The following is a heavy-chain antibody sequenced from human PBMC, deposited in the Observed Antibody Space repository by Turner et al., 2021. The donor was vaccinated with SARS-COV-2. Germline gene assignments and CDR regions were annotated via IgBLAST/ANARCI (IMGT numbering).Heavy chain of an antibody. Sequence: EVQLVETGGGLLQPGGSLRLSCAASGFTVSSNYMSWVRQAPGKGLEWVSVIYSGGSTYYADSVKGRFTISRDNSKNTLYLQMNSLRGEDTAVYYCARSTYCSSTRCYDAFDIWGQGTMVTVSS. D-gene: IGHD2-2*01. CDR2: IYSGGST. CDR3: ARSTYCSSTRCYDAFDI. CDR1: GFTVSSNY. V-gene: IGHV3-53*02. J-gene: IGHJ3*02.